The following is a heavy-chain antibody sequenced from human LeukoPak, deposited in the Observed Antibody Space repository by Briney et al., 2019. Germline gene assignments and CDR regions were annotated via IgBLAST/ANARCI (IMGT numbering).Heavy chain of an antibody. CDR3: AKDLLRIYWRTFDS. CDR2: FNDTGSST. Sequence: GGSLRLSCVASGFDFSSHAMTWVRQAPGKGVEWVSSFNDTGSSTYYADSVKGRFTISRDNSKNTLYLQMTNLRAEDTAVYFCAKDLLRIYWRTFDSWGQGALVIVSS. J-gene: IGHJ4*02. D-gene: IGHD3-10*01. V-gene: IGHV3-23*01. CDR1: GFDFSSHA.